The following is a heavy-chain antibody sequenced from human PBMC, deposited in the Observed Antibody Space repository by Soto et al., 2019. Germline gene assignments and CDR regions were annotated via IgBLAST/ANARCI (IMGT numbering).Heavy chain of an antibody. CDR1: GFTFSNYA. CDR3: ARDPTYGRDQCDS. Sequence: GGSLRLSWAGSGFTFSNYAMSWVRQAPGRGLDWVSAITGTGDATWYPDSVKGRFTISRDNSKNMVYLQMNSLRAEDTAIYYCARDPTYGRDQCDSWGQGTLITVS. D-gene: IGHD4-17*01. V-gene: IGHV3-23*01. CDR2: ITGTGDAT. J-gene: IGHJ4*02.